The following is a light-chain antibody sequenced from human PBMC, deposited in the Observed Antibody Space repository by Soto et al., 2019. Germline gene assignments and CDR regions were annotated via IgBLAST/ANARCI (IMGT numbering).Light chain of an antibody. CDR2: GAS. CDR3: QQYNNWPLT. CDR1: QSISSN. V-gene: IGKV3-15*01. Sequence: VITQSSATLSGSSGERATLSWRASQSISSNLAWYQQKPGQAPRLLIYGASTRATGIPARFTGSMSGTEFSLTISSLQPEDLSVYDCQQYNNWPLTFGGGTQVDIK. J-gene: IGKJ4*01.